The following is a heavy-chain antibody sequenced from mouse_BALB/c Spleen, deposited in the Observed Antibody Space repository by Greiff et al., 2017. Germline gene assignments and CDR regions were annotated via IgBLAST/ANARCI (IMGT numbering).Heavy chain of an antibody. CDR2: FYPGSGSI. CDR1: GYTFTEYT. J-gene: IGHJ4*01. D-gene: IGHD2-14*01. CDR3: SSPHAWRSCYRYDYAMDY. V-gene: IGHV1-62-2*01. Sequence: VQVVESGAELVKPGASVKLSCKASGYTFTEYTIHWVKQRSGQGLEWIGWFYPGSGSIKYNEKFKDKATLTADKSSSTVYMELSRLTSEDSAVYFFSSPHAWRSCYRYDYAMDYWGQGTSVTVSS.